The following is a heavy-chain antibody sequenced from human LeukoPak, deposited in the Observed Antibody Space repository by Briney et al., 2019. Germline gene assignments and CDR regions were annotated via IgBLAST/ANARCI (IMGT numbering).Heavy chain of an antibody. V-gene: IGHV3-11*01. CDR2: ISSSGSTI. CDR3: ARAKGSGYYYYYYYMDV. Sequence: GGSLRLSCAASGFTFSDYYMSWIRQAPGKGLEWVSYISSSGSTIYYADSVKGRFTISRDNAKNSLYLQMNSLRAEDTAVYHCARAKGSGYYYYYYYMDVWGKGTTVTVSS. D-gene: IGHD3-22*01. J-gene: IGHJ6*03. CDR1: GFTFSDYY.